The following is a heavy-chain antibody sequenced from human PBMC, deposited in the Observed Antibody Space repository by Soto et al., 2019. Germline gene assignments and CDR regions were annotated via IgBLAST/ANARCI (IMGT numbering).Heavy chain of an antibody. CDR1: GFTFSSCW. CDR2: INSDGSST. J-gene: IGHJ4*02. Sequence: EVQLVESGGGLVQPGGSLRLSCAASGFTFSSCWMHWVRQAPGKGQVWVSRINSDGSSTTYADSVKGRFTISRDNAKNTLYLQMNSLRSEDTAVYYCARVETCSSTSCYSVFDYWGQGTLVTVSS. D-gene: IGHD2-2*01. CDR3: ARVETCSSTSCYSVFDY. V-gene: IGHV3-74*03.